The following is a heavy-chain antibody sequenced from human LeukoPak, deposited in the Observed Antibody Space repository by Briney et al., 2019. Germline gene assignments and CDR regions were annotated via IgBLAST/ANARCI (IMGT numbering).Heavy chain of an antibody. CDR3: ARQYGANSNFDY. V-gene: IGHV4-59*08. D-gene: IGHD4-23*01. J-gene: IGHJ4*02. CDR1: GGSISSYY. Sequence: SETLSLTCNVSGGSISSYYWSWIRQPPGEGLDWIGYIYCSGYTNYNPSLESRVTISVDTSKNQFSLKLSSVTAADTAVYYCARQYGANSNFDYWGQGTLVTVSS. CDR2: IYCSGYT.